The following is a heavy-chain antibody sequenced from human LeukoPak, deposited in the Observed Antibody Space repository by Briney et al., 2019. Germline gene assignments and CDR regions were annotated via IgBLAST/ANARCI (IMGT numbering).Heavy chain of an antibody. V-gene: IGHV3-74*01. CDR2: MSDDGTVT. J-gene: IGHJ5*02. CDR1: GLPFSRSW. D-gene: IGHD5-12*01. Sequence: GGSLRLSCEVSGLPFSRSWMRWVRQLPGRGLMWVSSMSDDGTVTTYADSVKGRFIISRDNAKNTLYLQLNSLRGEDTALYFCATAYSGFAYNWFDPWGQGTLVTVSS. CDR3: ATAYSGFAYNWFDP.